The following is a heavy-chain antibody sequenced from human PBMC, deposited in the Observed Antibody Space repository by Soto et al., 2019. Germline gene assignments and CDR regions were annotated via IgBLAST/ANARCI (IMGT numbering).Heavy chain of an antibody. V-gene: IGHV4-31*03. D-gene: IGHD5-12*01. CDR3: GRCRGYTGSGPWGLWFDP. Sequence: SETLSLTCTVSGDAISRGGYSCRWIRQHPGKGLQWLGYSYFSGNTYYSPSFRGRITISADVSENQFSLKLTSATAADTAVYFFGRCRGYTGSGPWGLWFDPWGQGTLVT. CDR1: GDAISRGGYS. CDR2: SYFSGNT. J-gene: IGHJ5*02.